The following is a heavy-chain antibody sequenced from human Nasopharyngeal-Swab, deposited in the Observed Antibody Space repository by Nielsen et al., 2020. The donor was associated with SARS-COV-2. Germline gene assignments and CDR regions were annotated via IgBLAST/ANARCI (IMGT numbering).Heavy chain of an antibody. Sequence: ASVTVSCKASGYTFTSYYMHWVRQAPGQGLEWMGIINPSGGSTSYAQKFQGRVTMTRDTSTSTVYMELSSLRSEDTAVYYCARLARGYSYGYPSYYGMDVWGQGTTVTVSS. D-gene: IGHD5-18*01. CDR2: INPSGGST. V-gene: IGHV1-46*01. CDR1: GYTFTSYY. J-gene: IGHJ6*02. CDR3: ARLARGYSYGYPSYYGMDV.